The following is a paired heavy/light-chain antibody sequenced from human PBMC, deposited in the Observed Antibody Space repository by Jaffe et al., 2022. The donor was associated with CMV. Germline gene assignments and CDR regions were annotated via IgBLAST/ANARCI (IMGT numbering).Heavy chain of an antibody. Sequence: QVQLQESGPGLVKSSQTLSLTCTVSGGSINSGTYYWSWIRQHPGKGLEWIGYIYYSGSTYYNPSLKSRVSISVDTSKNQFSLKLSSATAADTAVYYCARGGDSGGFYNGIIDYWGQGTLVTVSS. CDR3: ARGGDSGGFYNGIIDY. V-gene: IGHV4-31*03. D-gene: IGHD3-22*01. CDR1: GGSINSGTYY. CDR2: IYYSGST. J-gene: IGHJ4*02.
Light chain of an antibody. Sequence: DIVMTQSPLSLPVTPGEPASISCRSSQSLLHSNGNNYLDWYLQKPGKSPQLLIYLGSNRAYGVPDRFSGSGSGTDFTLKISRVEAEDVGVYYCMQSLQTPFTFGPGTKVDIK. CDR3: MQSLQTPFT. V-gene: IGKV2-28*01. CDR1: QSLLHSNGNNY. CDR2: LGS. J-gene: IGKJ3*01.